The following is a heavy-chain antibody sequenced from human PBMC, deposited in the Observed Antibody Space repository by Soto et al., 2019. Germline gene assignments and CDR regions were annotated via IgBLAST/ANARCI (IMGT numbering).Heavy chain of an antibody. V-gene: IGHV1-24*01. CDR1: GYTLTELS. J-gene: IGHJ5*02. CDR3: ALVWFGVPT. D-gene: IGHD3-10*01. CDR2: FDPEDGET. Sequence: ASVKVSCKVSGYTLTELSMHWVRQAPGKGLEWMGGFDPEDGETIYAQKFQGRVTMTEDTSTDTAYMELSSLRSEDTVVYFFALVWFGVPTWGQGTLVTVSS.